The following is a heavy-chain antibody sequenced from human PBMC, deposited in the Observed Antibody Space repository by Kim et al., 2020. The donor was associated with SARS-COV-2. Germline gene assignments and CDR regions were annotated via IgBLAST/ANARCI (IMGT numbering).Heavy chain of an antibody. Sequence: ASVKVSCKASGYTFTSYAMHWVRQAPGQRLEWMGWINAGNGNTKYSQKFQGRVTITRDTSASTAYMELSSLRSEDTAVYYCARSTQLSSWDYYYYYGMDVWGQGTTVTVSS. CDR3: ARSTQLSSWDYYYYYGMDV. CDR1: GYTFTSYA. J-gene: IGHJ6*02. D-gene: IGHD5-18*01. V-gene: IGHV1-3*01. CDR2: INAGNGNT.